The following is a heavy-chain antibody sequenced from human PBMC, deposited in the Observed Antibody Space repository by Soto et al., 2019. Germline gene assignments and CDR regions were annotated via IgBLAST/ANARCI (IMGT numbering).Heavy chain of an antibody. J-gene: IGHJ4*02. Sequence: SVKVSCKASGGTFSSYAISWVRQAPGQGLEWMGGIIPIFGTANYAQKFQGRVTITADESTSTAYMELSSLRSEDTAVYYCARVSAVAGPTDYWGQGTLVTVSS. V-gene: IGHV1-69*13. CDR2: IIPIFGTA. CDR3: ARVSAVAGPTDY. D-gene: IGHD6-19*01. CDR1: GGTFSSYA.